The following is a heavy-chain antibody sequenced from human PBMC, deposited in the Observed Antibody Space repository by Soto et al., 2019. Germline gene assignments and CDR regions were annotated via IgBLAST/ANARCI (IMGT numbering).Heavy chain of an antibody. CDR1: GDSIRGTHW. V-gene: IGHV4-4*02. D-gene: IGHD3-10*01. CDR2: MHHSGKT. Sequence: QVQLQESGPGLVKPSGTLSLACAVSGDSIRGTHWWTWVRQSPGKGLEWIAEMHHSGKTYYNPSLQGRVTISVDTSKNESFLNLSSMTAADTAVYYCARDPNRSSGDFEYWASDIWGQGTMVIVSS. CDR3: ARDPNRSSGDFEYWASDI. J-gene: IGHJ3*02.